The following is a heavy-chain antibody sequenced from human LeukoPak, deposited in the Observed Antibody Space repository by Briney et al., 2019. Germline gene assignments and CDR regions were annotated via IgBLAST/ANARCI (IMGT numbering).Heavy chain of an antibody. V-gene: IGHV3-74*01. CDR2: SNRDYSVT. Sequence: GGSLRLSCAASGFTFNSYWMTWVRHPPGKGLVWVSRSNRDYSVTNYADSVKGRFTISRDNAKNTLYLQMNSLRVEDTAVYYCARGPVGGVSYNYYHGMDVWGPGTTVTVSS. D-gene: IGHD3-16*01. J-gene: IGHJ6*02. CDR1: GFTFNSYW. CDR3: ARGPVGGVSYNYYHGMDV.